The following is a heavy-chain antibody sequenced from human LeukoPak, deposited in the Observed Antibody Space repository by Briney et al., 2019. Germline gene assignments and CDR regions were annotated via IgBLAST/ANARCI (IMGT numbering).Heavy chain of an antibody. D-gene: IGHD2-2*01. J-gene: IGHJ6*04. CDR3: AKELGNIVVVPRPPGMDV. CDR2: ISYDGSNK. V-gene: IGHV3-30*18. Sequence: GGSLRLSCAASGFTFSSYGMHWVRQAPGKGLEWVAVISYDGSNKYYADSVKGRFTISRDNSKNTLYLQMNSLRAEDTAVYYCAKELGNIVVVPRPPGMDVWGEGTTVTVSS. CDR1: GFTFSSYG.